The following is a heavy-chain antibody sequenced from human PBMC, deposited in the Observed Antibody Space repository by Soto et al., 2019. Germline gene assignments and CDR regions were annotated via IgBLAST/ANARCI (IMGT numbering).Heavy chain of an antibody. D-gene: IGHD6-13*01. Sequence: EVQLEESGGDLVQPGGSPRLSCAASGFTLSAYWMTWVRQAPGKGLEWVANINRDGSKKSYLDSVRGRFTISRDNVGNSLYLQMDSLRADDPALYYCARDVSPGSSSLYLDAFDIWGQGTMVTVSS. CDR2: INRDGSKK. J-gene: IGHJ3*02. CDR1: GFTLSAYW. V-gene: IGHV3-7*05. CDR3: ARDVSPGSSSLYLDAFDI.